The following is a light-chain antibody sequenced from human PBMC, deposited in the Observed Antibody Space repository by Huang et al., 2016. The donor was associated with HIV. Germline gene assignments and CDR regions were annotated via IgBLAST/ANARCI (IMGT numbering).Light chain of an antibody. J-gene: IGKJ5*01. CDR2: DAD. CDR1: QSVSSY. V-gene: IGKV3-11*01. Sequence: EIVLTQSPATLSLSPGERATLSCRASQSVSSYLAWYQQKPGQAPRLLIYDADNRATGIPARFSGSVSGTDFTLTISSLEPEDFAVYYCQQRSNWPPAFGQGTRLEIK. CDR3: QQRSNWPPA.